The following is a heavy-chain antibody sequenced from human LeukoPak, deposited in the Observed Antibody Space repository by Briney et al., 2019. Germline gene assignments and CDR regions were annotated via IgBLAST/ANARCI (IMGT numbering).Heavy chain of an antibody. Sequence: GGSLRLSCAASGFTFSSYAMSWVRQAPGKGLEWVSAISGSGGSTSYADSVKGRFTISRDNSKNTLYLQMNSLRAEDTAVYYCAKFDSSGYPRAPLVYWGQGTLVTVSS. D-gene: IGHD3-22*01. J-gene: IGHJ4*02. V-gene: IGHV3-23*01. CDR2: ISGSGGST. CDR1: GFTFSSYA. CDR3: AKFDSSGYPRAPLVY.